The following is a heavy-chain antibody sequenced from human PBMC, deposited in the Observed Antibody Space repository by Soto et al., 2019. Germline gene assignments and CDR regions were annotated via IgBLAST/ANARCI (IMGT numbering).Heavy chain of an antibody. CDR3: ACDSSRWYFGHY. CDR2: INHSGST. Sequence: QVQLQQWGAGLLKPSETLSLTCAVYGGSFSGYYWSWIRQPPGKGLEWIGEINHSGSTNYNPSLKSRVTISVDTSKNQFSLKLSSVTDADTAVYYCACDSSRWYFGHYWGQGTLVTVSS. CDR1: GGSFSGYY. J-gene: IGHJ4*02. V-gene: IGHV4-34*01. D-gene: IGHD6-13*01.